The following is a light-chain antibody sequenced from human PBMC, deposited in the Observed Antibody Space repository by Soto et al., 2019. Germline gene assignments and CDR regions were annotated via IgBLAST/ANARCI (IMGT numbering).Light chain of an antibody. V-gene: IGKV1-39*01. Sequence: DLQMTQSPSSRSASVGDRVTITCRASQSISNYLNWYHQKPGKAPEVLIHAASSLESGVPSRFRGSGSGTDFTLTISSLQPEDFGTYYCQQSFSIPYTFGQGTNLQIK. CDR3: QQSFSIPYT. CDR2: AAS. J-gene: IGKJ2*01. CDR1: QSISNY.